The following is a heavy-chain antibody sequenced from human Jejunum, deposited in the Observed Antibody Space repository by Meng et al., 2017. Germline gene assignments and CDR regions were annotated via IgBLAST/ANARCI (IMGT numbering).Heavy chain of an antibody. CDR3: AKELANARPLDY. Sequence: GESLKISCAASGFIFTNYDMSWVRQAPGKGPEWVSTVTIDGATHYADSVKGRFSISRDNSKNTLFLQMNSLRVEDTAIYYCAKELANARPLDYWGQGTLVTVSS. CDR2: VTIDGAT. V-gene: IGHV3-23*01. J-gene: IGHJ4*02. CDR1: GFIFTNYD. D-gene: IGHD2-2*01.